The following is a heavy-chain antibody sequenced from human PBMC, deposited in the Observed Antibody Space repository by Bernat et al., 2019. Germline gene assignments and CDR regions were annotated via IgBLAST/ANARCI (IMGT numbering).Heavy chain of an antibody. Sequence: VQLVESGGGVVQPGRSLRLSCTASGFTFGDYAMSWFRQAPGKGLEWVGFIRSKAYGGTTEYAASVKGRFTISRDDSKSIAYLQMNSLKTEDTAVYYCTRDSVLYYGSGSYRSFDYWGQGTLVTVSS. CDR1: GFTFGDYA. J-gene: IGHJ4*02. D-gene: IGHD3-10*01. V-gene: IGHV3-49*03. CDR3: TRDSVLYYGSGSYRSFDY. CDR2: IRSKAYGGTT.